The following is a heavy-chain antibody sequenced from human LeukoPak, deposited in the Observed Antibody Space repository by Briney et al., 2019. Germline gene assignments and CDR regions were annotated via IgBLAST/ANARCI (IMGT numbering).Heavy chain of an antibody. CDR3: GGGGGGDYGGNRNYFDY. Sequence: GGSLRLSCAASGFTFSGYGMHWVRQAPGKGLEGVAVIWYDGSKEYFADSVKGRFTISRDNSKDTFYLQMNSRRAEDTAVYYCGGGGGGDYGGNRNYFDYWGQGTLVTVSS. CDR2: IWYDGSKE. V-gene: IGHV3-33*01. D-gene: IGHD4-23*01. J-gene: IGHJ4*02. CDR1: GFTFSGYG.